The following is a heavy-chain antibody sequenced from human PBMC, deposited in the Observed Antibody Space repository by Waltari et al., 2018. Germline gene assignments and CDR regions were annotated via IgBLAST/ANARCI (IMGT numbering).Heavy chain of an antibody. CDR1: GGTFSSYA. V-gene: IGHV1-69*01. D-gene: IGHD3-3*01. CDR2: IIPIFGTA. J-gene: IGHJ6*02. Sequence: QVQLVQSGAEVKKPGSSVKVSCTASGGTFSSYAISWVRQATGHALEWMGGIIPIFGTANYAQKFQGRVTITADESTSTAYMELSSLRSEDTAVYYCARASITIFGVVKSYYYGMDVWGQGTTVTVSS. CDR3: ARASITIFGVVKSYYYGMDV.